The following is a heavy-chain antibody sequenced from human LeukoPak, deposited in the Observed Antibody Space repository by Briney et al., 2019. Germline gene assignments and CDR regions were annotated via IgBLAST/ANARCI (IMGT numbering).Heavy chain of an antibody. CDR2: IYTSGST. J-gene: IGHJ4*02. D-gene: IGHD1-20*01. V-gene: IGHV4-61*02. CDR1: GGSISSGSYY. CDR3: ARGPTITRYNWAFDY. Sequence: SETLSLTCTVSGGSISSGSYYWSWIRQPAGKGLEWIGRIYTSGSTNYNPSLKSRVTISVGTSKNQFSLKLSSVTAADTAVYYCARGPTITRYNWAFDYWGQGTLVTVSS.